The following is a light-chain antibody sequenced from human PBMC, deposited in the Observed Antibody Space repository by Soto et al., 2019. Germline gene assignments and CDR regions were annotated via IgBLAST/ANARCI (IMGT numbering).Light chain of an antibody. CDR1: QGVRSY. Sequence: IQLTQSPSSLSASVGDRVTITCRARQGVRSYLAWFQQRPGKAPKLLIFGASTLQNGVPARFSGGGFGTEFTLTITSLQPEDFATYYCHQVYTYPRTFGQGTKVEIK. CDR2: GAS. V-gene: IGKV1-9*01. CDR3: HQVYTYPRT. J-gene: IGKJ1*01.